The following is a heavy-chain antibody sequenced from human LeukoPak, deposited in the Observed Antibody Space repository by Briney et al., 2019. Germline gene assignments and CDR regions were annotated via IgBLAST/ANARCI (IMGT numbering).Heavy chain of an antibody. CDR2: INPNSVGT. V-gene: IGHV1-2*02. J-gene: IGHJ4*02. Sequence: ASVKVSCKASGYTFTGYYMHWVRQAPGQGLEWMGWINPNSVGTNYAQKFQGRVTMTRDTSISTAYMELRRLRSDDTAVYYCARAKGRGYSYVVWDYWGQGTLVTVSS. CDR3: ARAKGRGYSYVVWDY. D-gene: IGHD5-18*01. CDR1: GYTFTGYY.